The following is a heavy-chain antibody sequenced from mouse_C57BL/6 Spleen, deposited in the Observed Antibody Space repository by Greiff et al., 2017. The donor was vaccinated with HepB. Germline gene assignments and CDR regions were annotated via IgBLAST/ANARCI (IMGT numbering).Heavy chain of an antibody. V-gene: IGHV1-26*01. CDR2: INPNNGGT. J-gene: IGHJ4*01. CDR3: ARRIYSYYYAMDY. D-gene: IGHD2-1*01. Sequence: EVQLQQSGPELVKPGASVKISCKASGYTFTDYYMNWVKQSHGKSLEWIGDINPNNGGTSYNQKFKGKATLTVDKSSSTAYMELRSLPSEDSAVYDCARRIYSYYYAMDYWGQGTSVTVSS. CDR1: GYTFTDYY.